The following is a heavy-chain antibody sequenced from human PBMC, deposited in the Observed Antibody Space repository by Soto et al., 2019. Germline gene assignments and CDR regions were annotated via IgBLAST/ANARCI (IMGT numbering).Heavy chain of an antibody. CDR2: ASGSGGDT. D-gene: IGHD1-1*01. V-gene: IGHV3-23*01. Sequence: QLLESGGDLVQPGGSLRLSCAASGFTFSSYGMSWVRQAPGKGLESVSSASGSGGDTYYADSVKGRFTISRDNSKNTLYLQMNGLTAADTAVYYCARGRFTNPGGYRDVWGRWTTVAVSS. J-gene: IGHJ6*03. CDR3: ARGRFTNPGGYRDV. CDR1: GFTFSSYG.